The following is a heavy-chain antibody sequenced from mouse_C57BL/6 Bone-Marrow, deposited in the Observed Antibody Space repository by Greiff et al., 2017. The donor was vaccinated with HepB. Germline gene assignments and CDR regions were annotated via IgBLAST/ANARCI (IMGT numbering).Heavy chain of an antibody. Sequence: EVQLVESGGGLVQPGGSLKLSCAASGFTFSDYYMYWVRQTPEKRLEWVAYISNGGGSTYYPDTVKGRVTISRDNAKNTLYLQMSRLKSEDTAMYYCARRPYYGSSFAYWGQGTLVTVSA. CDR2: ISNGGGST. V-gene: IGHV5-12*01. D-gene: IGHD1-1*01. CDR1: GFTFSDYY. CDR3: ARRPYYGSSFAY. J-gene: IGHJ3*01.